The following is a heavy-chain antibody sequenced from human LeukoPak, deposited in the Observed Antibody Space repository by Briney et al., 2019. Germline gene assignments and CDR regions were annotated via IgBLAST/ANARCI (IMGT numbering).Heavy chain of an antibody. CDR2: ISERGGSI. V-gene: IGHV3-23*01. D-gene: IGHD3-10*01. Sequence: GGSLRLSCVVSGMSLTNYGMTWVRQAPGKGLEWASYISERGGSITYADSVKGRFTISRDTSLNTLYLQMNNLRAEDTAVYFCAKRGVVIRGILVIGYHQEAYHYDFWGQGVLVTVSS. J-gene: IGHJ4*02. CDR1: GMSLTNYG. CDR3: AKRGVVIRGILVIGYHQEAYHYDF.